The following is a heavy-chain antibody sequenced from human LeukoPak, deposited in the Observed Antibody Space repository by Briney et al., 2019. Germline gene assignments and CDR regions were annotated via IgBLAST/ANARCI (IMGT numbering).Heavy chain of an antibody. CDR3: AKELYGGNMVPYDY. Sequence: GGSLRLSCAASGFTVSSNYMSWVRQAPGKGLEWVSVIYSGGSTYYADSVKGRFTISRDNSKNTLYLQMNSLRAEDTAVYYCAKELYGGNMVPYDYWGQGTLVTVSS. CDR1: GFTVSSNY. D-gene: IGHD4-23*01. V-gene: IGHV3-53*01. J-gene: IGHJ4*02. CDR2: IYSGGST.